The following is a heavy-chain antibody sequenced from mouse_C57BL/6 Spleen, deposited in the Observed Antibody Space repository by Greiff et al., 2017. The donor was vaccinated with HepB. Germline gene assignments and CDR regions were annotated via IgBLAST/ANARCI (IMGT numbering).Heavy chain of an antibody. V-gene: IGHV1-59*01. CDR2: IDPSDSYT. Sequence: VQLQQPGAELVRPGTSVKLSCKASGYTFTSYWMHWVKQRPGQGLEWIGVIDPSDSYTNYNQKFKGKATVTVDTSSSTAYMQLSRLTSEDSAVYYCARYYYGRSYSYFDVWGTGTTVTVSS. J-gene: IGHJ1*03. CDR1: GYTFTSYW. D-gene: IGHD1-1*01. CDR3: ARYYYGRSYSYFDV.